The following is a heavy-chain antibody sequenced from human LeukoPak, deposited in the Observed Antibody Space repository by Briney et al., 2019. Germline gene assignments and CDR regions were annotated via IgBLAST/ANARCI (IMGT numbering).Heavy chain of an antibody. CDR2: ISSSGSTI. CDR3: ARGGAYCGGDCYNAFDI. J-gene: IGHJ3*02. D-gene: IGHD2-21*02. Sequence: GGSLRLSCAASGFTFSSYEMNWARQAPGKGLEWVSYISSSGSTIYYADSVKGRFTISRDNAKNSLYLQMNSLRAEDTAVYYCARGGAYCGGDCYNAFDIWGQGTMVTVSS. CDR1: GFTFSSYE. V-gene: IGHV3-48*03.